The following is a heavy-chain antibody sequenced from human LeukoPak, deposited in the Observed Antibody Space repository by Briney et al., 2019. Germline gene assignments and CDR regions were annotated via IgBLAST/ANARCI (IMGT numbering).Heavy chain of an antibody. CDR2: IYYSGRT. J-gene: IGHJ4*02. V-gene: IGHV4-59*08. CDR3: ATLDGC. Sequence: SETLSLTCTVSGGSIRSYYWSWIRQPPGKGLEWIGYIYYSGRTNYNPSLKSRVTISVDTSKNQFSLKLSSVTAADTAVYYCATLDGCWGLGTLVTVSS. CDR1: GGSIRSYY.